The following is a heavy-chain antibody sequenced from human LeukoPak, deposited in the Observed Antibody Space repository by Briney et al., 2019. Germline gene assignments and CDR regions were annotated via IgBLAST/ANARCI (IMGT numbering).Heavy chain of an antibody. D-gene: IGHD2-15*01. Sequence: GGSLRLSCVASGFTFNTYWIHWVRQGPGKGLVWVSLTSADGTTTTYANSVKGRFTVSRDNARNTLYLQMNSLRPEDTAVYYCAREDSWYFDYRGQGTLVTVSS. CDR1: GFTFNTYW. V-gene: IGHV3-74*01. J-gene: IGHJ4*02. CDR2: TSADGTTT. CDR3: AREDSWYFDY.